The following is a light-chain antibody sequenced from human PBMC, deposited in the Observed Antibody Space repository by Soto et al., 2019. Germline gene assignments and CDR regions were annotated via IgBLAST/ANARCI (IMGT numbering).Light chain of an antibody. CDR1: QGISNY. Sequence: DIQMTQSPSSLSASVGDGVTITCRASQGISNYLAWYQQKPGKVPKLLIYAASTLQSGVPSRFSGSRSGTDFTLTISSLQPEDVATYYCQKYNSAPRTFGQGTRVEIK. J-gene: IGKJ1*01. CDR2: AAS. CDR3: QKYNSAPRT. V-gene: IGKV1-27*01.